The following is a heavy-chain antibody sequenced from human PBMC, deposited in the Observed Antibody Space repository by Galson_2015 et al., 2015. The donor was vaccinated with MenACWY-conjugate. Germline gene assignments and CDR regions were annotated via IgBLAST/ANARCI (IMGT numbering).Heavy chain of an antibody. Sequence: SLRLSCAASGFTFSSYWMHWVRQAPGKGLVWVSRINTDGSSSSYADSVKGRFTISRDNAKNTLYLQMNSLRAEDTAAYYCARDYYDSSGFSWGQGTLVTVSS. CDR3: ARDYYDSSGFS. CDR2: INTDGSSS. CDR1: GFTFSSYW. V-gene: IGHV3-74*01. J-gene: IGHJ5*02. D-gene: IGHD3-22*01.